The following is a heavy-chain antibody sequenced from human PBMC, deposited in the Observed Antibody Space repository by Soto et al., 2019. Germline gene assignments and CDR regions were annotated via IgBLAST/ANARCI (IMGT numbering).Heavy chain of an antibody. CDR1: GGSISSGGYY. CDR2: IYYSGST. J-gene: IGHJ3*02. D-gene: IGHD4-17*01. Sequence: QVQLQESGPGLVKPSQTLSLTCTVSGGSISSGGYYWSWIRQYPGKGLEWIGYIYYSGSTYYNPSLKSRVTXXVXTXXNQFSLKLSSVTAADTAVYYCARDLTTVTTEAFDIWGQGTVVTVSS. V-gene: IGHV4-31*03. CDR3: ARDLTTVTTEAFDI.